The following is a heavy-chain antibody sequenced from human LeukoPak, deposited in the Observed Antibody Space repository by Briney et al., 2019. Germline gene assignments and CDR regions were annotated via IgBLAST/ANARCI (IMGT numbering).Heavy chain of an antibody. V-gene: IGHV3-11*01. CDR3: SRDPRNNDY. J-gene: IGHJ4*02. CDR1: GFTFSSYA. Sequence: NAGGSLRLSCAASGFTFSSYAMSWIRQAPGKGLELLSYISGSASDVNYIDSVRGRFTISRDDAKNSLYLHMNSLTVEDTAVYYCSRDPRNNDYWGQGTLVTVSS. CDR2: ISGSASDV.